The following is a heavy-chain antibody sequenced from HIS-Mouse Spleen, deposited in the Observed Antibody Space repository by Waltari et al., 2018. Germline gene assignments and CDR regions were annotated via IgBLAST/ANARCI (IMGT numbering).Heavy chain of an antibody. CDR3: ARDFHDFWSGYYGGDKKHDAFDI. J-gene: IGHJ3*02. CDR1: GGSISSYY. D-gene: IGHD3-3*01. V-gene: IGHV4-4*07. Sequence: QVQLQESGPGLVKPSETLSLTCTVSGGSISSYYWSWIRQPAGKGLEWIGRIYTSGSPTYNPSLKSRVTMSVDTSKNQFSLKLSSVTAADTAVYYCARDFHDFWSGYYGGDKKHDAFDIWGQGTMVTVSS. CDR2: IYTSGSP.